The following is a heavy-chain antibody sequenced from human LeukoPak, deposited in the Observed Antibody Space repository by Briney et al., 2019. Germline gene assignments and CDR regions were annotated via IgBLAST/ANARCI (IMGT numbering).Heavy chain of an antibody. CDR3: ARHEWQQLVKFDY. D-gene: IGHD6-13*01. CDR2: IYYSGST. J-gene: IGHJ4*02. CDR1: GGSISSNSYY. Sequence: PSETLSLTCAVSGGSISSNSYYWGWIRQPPGKGLEWIGSIYYSGSTYYNPSLKGRVTISVDTSKNQFSLKVSSVTAADTAVYYCARHEWQQLVKFDYWGQGALVTVSS. V-gene: IGHV4-39*01.